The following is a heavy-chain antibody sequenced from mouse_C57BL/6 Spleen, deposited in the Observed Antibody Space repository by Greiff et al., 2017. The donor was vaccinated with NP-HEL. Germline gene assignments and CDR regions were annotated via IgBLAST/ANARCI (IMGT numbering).Heavy chain of an antibody. CDR2: INYDGSST. J-gene: IGHJ2*01. D-gene: IGHD2-3*01. CDR1: GFTFSDYY. Sequence: EVKVVESEGGLVQPGSSMKLSCTASGFTFSDYYMAWVRQVPEKGLEWVANINYDGSSTYYLDSLKSRFIISRDNAKNILYLQMSSLKSEDTATYYCARDKDGYYGFDYWGQGTTLTVSS. V-gene: IGHV5-16*01. CDR3: ARDKDGYYGFDY.